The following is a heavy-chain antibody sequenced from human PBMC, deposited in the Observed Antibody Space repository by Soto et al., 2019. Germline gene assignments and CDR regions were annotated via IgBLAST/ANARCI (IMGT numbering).Heavy chain of an antibody. CDR1: GFSLSTSGVG. V-gene: IGHV2-5*02. J-gene: IGHJ5*02. D-gene: IGHD4-4*01. Sequence: QITLKESGPTLAKATQTLTLTCTFSGFSLSTSGVGVGRIRQPTGKALEWLGLIYWDDDKRYSPCLKSTVTITNDASKSQVVLTITNKDPMDTATYYCAHSPRLGHNNYGWFYPWGQGTLVTVSS. CDR2: IYWDDDK. CDR3: AHSPRLGHNNYGWFYP.